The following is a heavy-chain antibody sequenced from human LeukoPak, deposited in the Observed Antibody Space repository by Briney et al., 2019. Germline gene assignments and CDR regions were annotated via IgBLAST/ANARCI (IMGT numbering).Heavy chain of an antibody. CDR2: IYYSGST. J-gene: IGHJ2*01. D-gene: IGHD1-26*01. CDR3: ARVGATRYWYFDL. Sequence: SETLSLTCTVSGGSISSYYWSWIRQPPGKGLEWIGYIYYSGSTNYNPSLKSRVTISVDTSKNQFSLKLSSVTAADTAVYYCARVGATRYWYFDLWGRGTLVTVSS. CDR1: GGSISSYY. V-gene: IGHV4-59*01.